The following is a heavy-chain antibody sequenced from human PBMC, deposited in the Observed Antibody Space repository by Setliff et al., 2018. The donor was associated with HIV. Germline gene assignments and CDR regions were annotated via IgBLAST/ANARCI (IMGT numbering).Heavy chain of an antibody. V-gene: IGHV3-11*04. CDR2: IGGSGRTI. Sequence: PGGSLRLSCAASGFTFSNAWMSWVRQAPGKGLEWVVYIGGSGRTIYYADSVKGRFTVSRDNAKKSLSLQMNSLRLEDTAVYYCARAGAAADEGDYYYYGLDVWGQGTTVTVSS. J-gene: IGHJ6*02. CDR1: GFTFSNAW. D-gene: IGHD6-13*01. CDR3: ARAGAAADEGDYYYYGLDV.